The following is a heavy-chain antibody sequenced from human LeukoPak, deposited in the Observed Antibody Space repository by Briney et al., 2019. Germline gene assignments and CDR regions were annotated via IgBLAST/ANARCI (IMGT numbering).Heavy chain of an antibody. D-gene: IGHD3-10*01. CDR1: GFIFNNHG. V-gene: IGHV3-33*01. CDR2: IWYDGSNK. Sequence: PGKSLRLSCAASGFIFNNHGMHWVRQAPGKGLEWVAVIWYDGSNKFSADSVKGRFTISRDNSKNTLYLQMNSLRADDTAVYYCARAIGEGEIGAFDIWGPGTMVTVSS. J-gene: IGHJ3*02. CDR3: ARAIGEGEIGAFDI.